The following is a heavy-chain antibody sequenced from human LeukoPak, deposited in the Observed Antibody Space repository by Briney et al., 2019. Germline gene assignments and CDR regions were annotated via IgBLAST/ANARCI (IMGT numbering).Heavy chain of an antibody. CDR2: IQFDESNK. D-gene: IGHD3-22*01. Sequence: GGSLRLSCAASGFNFRTYGMHWVRQAPGKGLEWVAFIQFDESNKNYADSVKGRFTISRDNSKNTVYLQVNSLRAEDTAVYYCAKEDGTVVVSTFGDWGQGTLVTVSS. CDR3: AKEDGTVVVSTFGD. CDR1: GFNFRTYG. J-gene: IGHJ4*02. V-gene: IGHV3-30*02.